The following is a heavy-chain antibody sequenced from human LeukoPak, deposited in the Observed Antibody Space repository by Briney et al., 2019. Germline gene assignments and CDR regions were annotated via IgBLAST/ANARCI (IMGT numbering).Heavy chain of an antibody. CDR1: GFTVSINY. CDR3: ARVRGYSGYEGRYCYYGMDV. CDR2: IYSGGIT. Sequence: GGSLRLSCAASGFTVSINYMSWVRQAPGKGLEWVSVIYSGGITYYADSVKGRFTISRDNSKNTLYLQMNSLRAEDTAIYYCARVRGYSGYEGRYCYYGMDVWGQGTTVTVSS. J-gene: IGHJ6*02. V-gene: IGHV3-53*01. D-gene: IGHD5-12*01.